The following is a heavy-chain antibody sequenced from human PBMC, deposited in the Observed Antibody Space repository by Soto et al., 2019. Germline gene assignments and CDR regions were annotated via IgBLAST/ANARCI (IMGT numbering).Heavy chain of an antibody. J-gene: IGHJ5*02. CDR3: ARRGITMVRGASDWLDP. CDR2: IDPSDSYT. V-gene: IGHV5-10-1*01. Sequence: GESLKISCKGSGYSFTSYWISWVRQMPGKGLEWMGRIDPSDSYTNYSPSFQGHVTISADKSISTAYLQWSSLKASDTAMYYCARRGITMVRGASDWLDPWGQGTLVTVSS. CDR1: GYSFTSYW. D-gene: IGHD3-10*01.